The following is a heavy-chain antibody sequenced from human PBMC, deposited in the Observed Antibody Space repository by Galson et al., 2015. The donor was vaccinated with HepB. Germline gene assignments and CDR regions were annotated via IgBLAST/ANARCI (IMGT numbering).Heavy chain of an antibody. V-gene: IGHV1-18*01. Sequence: SVKVSCKASGYTFTSYGISWVRQAPGQGLEWMGWISAYNGNTNYAQKLQGRVTMTTDTSTSTAYMELRSLRSDDTAVYYCARGGDGFTMVRGALNWFDPWGQGTLVTVSS. CDR1: GYTFTSYG. D-gene: IGHD3-10*01. CDR3: ARGGDGFTMVRGALNWFDP. J-gene: IGHJ5*02. CDR2: ISAYNGNT.